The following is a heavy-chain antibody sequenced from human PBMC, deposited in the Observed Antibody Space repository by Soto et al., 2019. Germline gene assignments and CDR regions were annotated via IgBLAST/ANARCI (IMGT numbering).Heavy chain of an antibody. D-gene: IGHD3-22*01. CDR1: GGSVSSGSYY. CDR2: IYYSGST. CDR3: ARGGDYYDSSGSNWFDP. Sequence: SETLSLTCTVSGGSVSSGSYYWSWIRQPPGKGLEWIGYIYYSGSTNYNPSLKSRVTISVDTSKNQFSLKLSSVTAADTAVYYCARGGDYYDSSGSNWFDPWGQGTLVTVYS. J-gene: IGHJ5*02. V-gene: IGHV4-61*01.